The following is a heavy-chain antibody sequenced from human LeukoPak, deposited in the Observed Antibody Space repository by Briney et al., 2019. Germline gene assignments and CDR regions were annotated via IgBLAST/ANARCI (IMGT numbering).Heavy chain of an antibody. J-gene: IGHJ4*02. CDR3: ARGIVGASFDY. D-gene: IGHD1-26*01. CDR1: GYSFTAYY. CDR2: ISGYNGNT. V-gene: IGHV1-18*04. Sequence: ASVKVSCKTSGYSFTAYYMHRVRHAPGQGLEWMGWISGYNGNTNYAQKLQGRVTMTTDTSTSTAYMELRSLTSDDTAVYYCARGIVGASFDYWGQGTLVTVSS.